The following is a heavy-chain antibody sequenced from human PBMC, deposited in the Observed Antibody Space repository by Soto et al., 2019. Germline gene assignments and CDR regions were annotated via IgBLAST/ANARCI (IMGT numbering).Heavy chain of an antibody. Sequence: GGSLRLSCTASGFTFSTYWMHWVRQAPGKGLVWVSRIFGDGSITNYADSVKGRFTISRDNARNTLYLQMTSLRAEDTGVYYCARLQTAEDGPLDWGQGSLVTVSS. J-gene: IGHJ4*02. CDR3: ARLQTAEDGPLD. CDR1: GFTFSTYW. CDR2: IFGDGSIT. V-gene: IGHV3-74*01.